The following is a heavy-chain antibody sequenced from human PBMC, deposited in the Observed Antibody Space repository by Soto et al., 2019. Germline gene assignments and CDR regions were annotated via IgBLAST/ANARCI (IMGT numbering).Heavy chain of an antibody. D-gene: IGHD5-12*01. J-gene: IGHJ3*02. Sequence: EVQLVESGGGLVQPGGSLRLSCAASGFSFSSYWMSWVRQAPGKGLEWVANIKEDGSEEYYVDSVKGRFTMSRDNGKNSLYLQMNSVRAEDTAVYYCARDPRYSGYVDAFDIWGQGTMVTVSS. CDR3: ARDPRYSGYVDAFDI. CDR1: GFSFSSYW. V-gene: IGHV3-7*01. CDR2: IKEDGSEE.